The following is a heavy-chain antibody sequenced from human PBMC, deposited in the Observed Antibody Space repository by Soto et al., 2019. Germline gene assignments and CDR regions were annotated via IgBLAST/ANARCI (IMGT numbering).Heavy chain of an antibody. CDR3: ATRSPVAPY. CDR1: GVSTSAYQW. J-gene: IGHJ4*02. CDR2: IFHNGDT. Sequence: QVHLQESGPGLVKPSGTLSLTCTVSGVSTSAYQWWTWVRQPPGKGLEWIGEIFHNGDTNYNPSLKSRVTISLDKSNNQFSLVLNSVTTADTAVYYCATRSPVAPYWGQGTLVIVSS. D-gene: IGHD2-2*01. V-gene: IGHV4-4*02.